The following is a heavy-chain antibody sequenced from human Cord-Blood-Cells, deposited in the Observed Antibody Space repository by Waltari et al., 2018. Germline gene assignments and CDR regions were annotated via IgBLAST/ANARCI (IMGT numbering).Heavy chain of an antibody. CDR2: IIPILGIA. V-gene: IGHV1-69*09. Sequence: QVQLVQSGAEVKKPGSSVKVSCKASGGTFSSYAISWVRQAPGQGLEWMGRIIPILGIANYAQKFQGRVTITADKSTSTAYMELSSLRSEDTAVYYCARSHQYCSSTSCYAFDIWGQGTMVTVSS. CDR1: GGTFSSYA. D-gene: IGHD2-2*01. CDR3: ARSHQYCSSTSCYAFDI. J-gene: IGHJ3*02.